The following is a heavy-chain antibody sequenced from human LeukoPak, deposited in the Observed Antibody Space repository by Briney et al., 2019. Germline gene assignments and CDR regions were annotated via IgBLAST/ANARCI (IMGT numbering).Heavy chain of an antibody. V-gene: IGHV1-18*01. CDR1: GYTFTNFG. CDR2: ISGYNAQT. J-gene: IGHJ4*02. D-gene: IGHD2-21*01. Sequence: ASVKVSCKASGYTFTNFGFSWVRQAPGQGLEWLGWISGYNAQTNYAQKFQGRVTMTTDTSTSTAYMELRSLRSDDTAMYYCARARFVISRGTFDYWGQGTLVTVSS. CDR3: ARARFVISRGTFDY.